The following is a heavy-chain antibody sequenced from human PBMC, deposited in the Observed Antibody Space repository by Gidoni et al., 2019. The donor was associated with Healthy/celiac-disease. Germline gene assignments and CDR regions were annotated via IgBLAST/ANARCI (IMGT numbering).Heavy chain of an antibody. D-gene: IGHD6-6*01. J-gene: IGHJ4*02. CDR3: ARRMGRIAARIDY. CDR1: GYTFTGYY. Sequence: QVQLVQSGAEVKKPGASVKVSCKASGYTFTGYYIHWVRQAPGQGLEWMGWSNPNSGGTNYAQKFQGRVTMTRDTSISTAYMELSRLRSDDTAVYYCARRMGRIAARIDYWGQGTLVTVSS. V-gene: IGHV1-2*02. CDR2: SNPNSGGT.